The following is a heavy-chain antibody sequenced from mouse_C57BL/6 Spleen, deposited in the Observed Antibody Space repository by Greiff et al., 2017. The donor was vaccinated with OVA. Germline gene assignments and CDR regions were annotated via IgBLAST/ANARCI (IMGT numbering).Heavy chain of an antibody. V-gene: IGHV1-52*01. D-gene: IGHD2-3*01. CDR3: ARSLDGYYPGFAY. CDR1: GYTFTSYW. Sequence: VQLQQPGAELVRPGSSVKLSCKASGYTFTSYWMHWVKQRPIQGLEWIGNIDPSDSETHYNQKFKDKATLTVDKSSSTAYMQLSSLTSEDSAVYYCARSLDGYYPGFAYWGQGTLVTVSA. J-gene: IGHJ3*01. CDR2: IDPSDSET.